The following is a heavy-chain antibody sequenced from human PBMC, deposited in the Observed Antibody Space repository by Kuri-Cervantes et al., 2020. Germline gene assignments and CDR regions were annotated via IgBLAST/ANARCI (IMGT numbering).Heavy chain of an antibody. CDR1: GYSFTSYW. CDR2: ISSSSSYI. D-gene: IGHD3-22*01. J-gene: IGHJ4*02. Sequence: GESLKISCKGSGYSFTSYWIGWVRQMPGKGLEWVSSISSSSSYIYYADSVKGRFTISRDNAKNSLYLQMNSLRAEDTAVYYCASGSSGYYYAQYYFDYWGQGTLVTVSS. V-gene: IGHV3-21*03. CDR3: ASGSSGYYYAQYYFDY.